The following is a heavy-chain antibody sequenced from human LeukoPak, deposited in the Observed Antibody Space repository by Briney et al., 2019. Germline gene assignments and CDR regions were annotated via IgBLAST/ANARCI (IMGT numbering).Heavy chain of an antibody. Sequence: GGSLRLSCAASGFTFSTYEMNWVRQAPGEGLEWVSYISSSGTTIYYADSVRGRFTISRDNAKNSLYLQMISLRAEDTAVYYCVRVVVGKSLDYWGQGTPVTVSS. CDR2: ISSSGTTI. CDR1: GFTFSTYE. V-gene: IGHV3-48*03. D-gene: IGHD3-10*01. J-gene: IGHJ4*02. CDR3: VRVVVGKSLDY.